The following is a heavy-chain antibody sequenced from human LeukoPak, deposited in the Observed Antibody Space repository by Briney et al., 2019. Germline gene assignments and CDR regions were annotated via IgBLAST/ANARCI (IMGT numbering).Heavy chain of an antibody. CDR2: IYYSGST. J-gene: IGHJ6*03. CDR3: AREVLGAYDFWSGYPRKYYYYYYYMDV. D-gene: IGHD3-3*01. Sequence: SETLSLTCTDSGGSISSYYWSWIRQPPGKGLEWIGYIYYSGSTNYNPSLKSRVTISVDTSKNQFSLKLSSVTAADTAVYYCAREVLGAYDFWSGYPRKYYYYYYYMDVWGKGTTVTVSS. CDR1: GGSISSYY. V-gene: IGHV4-59*12.